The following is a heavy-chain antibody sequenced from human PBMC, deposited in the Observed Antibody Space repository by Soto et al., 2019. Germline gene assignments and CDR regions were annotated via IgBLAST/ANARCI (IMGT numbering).Heavy chain of an antibody. CDR1: GFSFTTST. V-gene: IGHV3-21*02. Sequence: EVQLVESGGGLVKPGGSLRLSCAASGFSFTTSTMNWVRQAPGKGLEWVSCISSGSDYIYYADSVKGRFTISRDNDRKSLFLQMNGLTAEDTAVYYCARAPLVDTAMDYWGQGTLVTVSS. D-gene: IGHD5-18*01. CDR3: ARAPLVDTAMDY. CDR2: ISSGSDYI. J-gene: IGHJ4*02.